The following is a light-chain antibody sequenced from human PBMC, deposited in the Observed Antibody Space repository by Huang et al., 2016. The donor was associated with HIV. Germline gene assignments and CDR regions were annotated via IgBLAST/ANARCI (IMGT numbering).Light chain of an antibody. J-gene: IGKJ2*01. V-gene: IGKV1-9*01. CDR1: QGISGY. CDR3: QQLNSYPYT. CDR2: AAS. Sequence: IQLTQSPSSLSLSVGDRVTITCRASQGISGYLAWYQQKPGTAPKLLIYAASTLQNGVPLRFSGGGFGTDFTLTISSLQPEDFATYYCQQLNSYPYTFGQGTKLEIK.